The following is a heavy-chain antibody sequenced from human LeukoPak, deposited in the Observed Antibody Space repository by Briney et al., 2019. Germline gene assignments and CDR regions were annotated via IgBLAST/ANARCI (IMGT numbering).Heavy chain of an antibody. J-gene: IGHJ6*03. CDR1: GVSISSSYSY. Sequence: PSETLSLTCTVSGVSISSSYSYWGWIRQPPGMGLEWIGSIYYTGNTYYNASLKSQVSISIDTSKNQFSLKLTSVTAADTAVYYCARVGSTRYYYYYYMDVWGKGTTVTVSS. CDR2: IYYTGNT. D-gene: IGHD1-26*01. V-gene: IGHV4-39*01. CDR3: ARVGSTRYYYYYYMDV.